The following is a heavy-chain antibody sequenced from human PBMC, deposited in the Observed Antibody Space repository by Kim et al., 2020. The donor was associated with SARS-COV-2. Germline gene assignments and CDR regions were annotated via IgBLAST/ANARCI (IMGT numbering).Heavy chain of an antibody. V-gene: IGHV3-7*01. CDR2: IKEDGSEK. Sequence: GGSLRLSCAASGFTFNSYWMTWVRQAPGKGLEWVANIKEDGSEKYYEDSVKGRFTISRDNPKNPLYLQMNSLRAEDTAVDYCAAGRGFGDHWGQGTLVTV. CDR3: AAGRGFGDH. D-gene: IGHD3-10*01. J-gene: IGHJ4*02. CDR1: GFTFNSYW.